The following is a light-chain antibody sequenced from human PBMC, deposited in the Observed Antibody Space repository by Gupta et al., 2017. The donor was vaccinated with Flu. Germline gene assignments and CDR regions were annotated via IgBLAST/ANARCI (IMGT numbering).Light chain of an antibody. V-gene: IGKV3-20*01. CDR3: QQYVSLPST. Sequence: DRATLPCRSSQSVSSSYLAWYQQKPGQAPRLLIYGASSRATGIPDRFSGSGSGTDFTLKISRLEAEDFAVYYCQQYVSLPSTFGQGTKLEIK. CDR2: GAS. CDR1: QSVSSSY. J-gene: IGKJ2*02.